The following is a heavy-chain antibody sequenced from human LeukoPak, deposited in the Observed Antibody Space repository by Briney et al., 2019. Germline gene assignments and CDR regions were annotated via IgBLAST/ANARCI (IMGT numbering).Heavy chain of an antibody. D-gene: IGHD6-19*01. CDR2: ISAYNGNT. CDR1: GYAFTSYG. CDR3: ARDLAVAGTSYYYYMDV. Sequence: ASVKVSCKASGYAFTSYGISWVRQAPGQGLEWMGWISAYNGNTNYAQKLQGRVTMTTDTSTSTAYMELRSLRSDDTAVYYCARDLAVAGTSYYYYMDVWGKGTTVTVSS. V-gene: IGHV1-18*01. J-gene: IGHJ6*03.